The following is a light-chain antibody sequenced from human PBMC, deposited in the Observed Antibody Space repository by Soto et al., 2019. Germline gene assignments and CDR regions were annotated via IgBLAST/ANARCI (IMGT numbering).Light chain of an antibody. CDR2: GAS. V-gene: IGKV3-15*01. J-gene: IGKJ1*01. Sequence: EIVMTQSPAALSVSPGEIATLSCRASQSVSTNLAWYQQKPGQAPRLLIYGASTTAAGFPARFSGSGSGTEFTLTISSLQSADYAVYYCQQYNTWPRTFGQGTKVEIK. CDR1: QSVSTN. CDR3: QQYNTWPRT.